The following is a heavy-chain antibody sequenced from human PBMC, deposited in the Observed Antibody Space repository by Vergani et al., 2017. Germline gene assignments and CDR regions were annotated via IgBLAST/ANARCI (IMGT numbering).Heavy chain of an antibody. CDR2: ISSSSSTI. V-gene: IGHV3-48*04. D-gene: IGHD2-2*01. CDR3: ARGKYCSSTSCTGVDY. Sequence: VQLVESGGGLVKPGGSLRLSCAASGFTFSSYSMNWVRQAPGKGLEWVSYISSSSSTIYYADSVKGRFTISRDNAKNSLYLQMNSLRAEDTAVYYCARGKYCSSTSCTGVDYWGQGTLVTVSS. J-gene: IGHJ4*02. CDR1: GFTFSSYS.